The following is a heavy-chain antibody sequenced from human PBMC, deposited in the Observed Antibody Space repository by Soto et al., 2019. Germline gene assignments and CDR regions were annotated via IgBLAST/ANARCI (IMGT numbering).Heavy chain of an antibody. CDR3: AKYYYDSSGFLGV. Sequence: EVQLLESGGVLIQPGGSRRLSCPAPGFPFSNSPIGWVPQAPGKGLEGVSGISGGVFTRYYADSVKGRFTISRDNSKNTVYLQMSSLRADDTAVYYCAKYYYDSSGFLGVWGQGTLVTVSS. CDR1: GFPFSNSP. V-gene: IGHV3-23*01. J-gene: IGHJ4*02. CDR2: ISGGVFTR. D-gene: IGHD3-22*01.